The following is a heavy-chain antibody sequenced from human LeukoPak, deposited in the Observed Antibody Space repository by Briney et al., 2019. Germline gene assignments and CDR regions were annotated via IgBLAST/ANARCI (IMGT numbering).Heavy chain of an antibody. V-gene: IGHV4-34*01. CDR1: GGSFSGYY. CDR3: ASVSNYYGSGSYLRAFDI. Sequence: SETLSLTCAVYGGSFSGYYWSWIRQPPGKGLEWIGEINHSGSTNYNPSLKSRVTISVDTSKNQFSLKLSSVTAADTAVYYCASVSNYYGSGSYLRAFDIWGQGTMVTVSS. J-gene: IGHJ3*02. D-gene: IGHD3-10*01. CDR2: INHSGST.